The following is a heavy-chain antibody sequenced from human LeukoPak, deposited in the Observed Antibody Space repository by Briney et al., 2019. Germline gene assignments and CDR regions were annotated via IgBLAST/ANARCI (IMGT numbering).Heavy chain of an antibody. Sequence: GGSLRLSCAVSGFIFSDYYMSWIRQSPGKGLEWLSHIGRGGDDKNYADSVKGRFTISRDNAENSVFLQMNSLRIEDTAIYYCATDIRAVGDSRYFDYWGQGALVTVSS. CDR1: GFIFSDYY. J-gene: IGHJ4*02. D-gene: IGHD1-26*01. V-gene: IGHV3-11*01. CDR2: IGRGGDDK. CDR3: ATDIRAVGDSRYFDY.